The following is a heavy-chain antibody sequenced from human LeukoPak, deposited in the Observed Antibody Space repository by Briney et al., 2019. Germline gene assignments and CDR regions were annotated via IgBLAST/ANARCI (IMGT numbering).Heavy chain of an antibody. Sequence: GRSLRLSCAASGFTFDDYAMHWVRQAPGKGLEWVSGIGWNSGGIVYADSVKGRFTVSRDNAKNSLYLQMNSLGAEDTALYYCVKVTAAGFVDHWGQGTLVTVSS. CDR1: GFTFDDYA. D-gene: IGHD6-13*01. J-gene: IGHJ4*02. CDR2: IGWNSGGI. V-gene: IGHV3-9*01. CDR3: VKVTAAGFVDH.